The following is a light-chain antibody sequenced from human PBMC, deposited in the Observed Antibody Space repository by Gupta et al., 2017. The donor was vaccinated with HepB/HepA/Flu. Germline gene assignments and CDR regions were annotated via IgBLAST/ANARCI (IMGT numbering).Light chain of an antibody. CDR2: DVS. V-gene: IGLV2-11*01. Sequence: QSALTQPRSVSGSPGQSVTISCTGSSSDVGGYNYVSRYQQHPGKAPKLIIYDVSKRPSGVLDRFSGSKSGNMASLTISGLQAEDEADYYCCSYAGSYTVVFGGGTKLTVL. J-gene: IGLJ2*01. CDR1: SSDVGGYNY. CDR3: CSYAGSYTVV.